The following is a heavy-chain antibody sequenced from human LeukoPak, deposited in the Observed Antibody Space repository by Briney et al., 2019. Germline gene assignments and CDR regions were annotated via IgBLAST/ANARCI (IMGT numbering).Heavy chain of an antibody. CDR1: GDSISTHY. V-gene: IGHV4-59*11. J-gene: IGHJ3*02. Sequence: SETLSLTCTISGDSISTHYWTWIRQSPGKGLEWIGYVSSIGLTNYNPSLKSRVTISVDTSKNHFSLRLRSLTAADTAVYYCARVLTTVTKGFDTWGQGTVVTVSS. D-gene: IGHD2-8*01. CDR3: ARVLTTVTKGFDT. CDR2: VSSIGLT.